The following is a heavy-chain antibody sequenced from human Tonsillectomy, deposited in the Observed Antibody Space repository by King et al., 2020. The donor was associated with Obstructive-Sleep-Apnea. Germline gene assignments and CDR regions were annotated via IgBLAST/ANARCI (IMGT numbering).Heavy chain of an antibody. V-gene: IGHV3-23*04. J-gene: IGHJ4*02. D-gene: IGHD1-26*01. CDR3: AKERSQWELLEDGAYFDY. CDR2: ISGSGGGT. Sequence: VQLVESGGGLVQPGGSLRLSCAASGLTFSSYAMSWVRQAPGRGLEWVSGISGSGGGTYYADSVKGRFTISRDNSKNTLYLQMSSLRADDTAVYSCAKERSQWELLEDGAYFDYWGQGTLVTVSS. CDR1: GLTFSSYA.